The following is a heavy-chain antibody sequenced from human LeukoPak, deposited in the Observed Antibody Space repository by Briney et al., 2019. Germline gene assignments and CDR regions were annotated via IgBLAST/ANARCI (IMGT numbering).Heavy chain of an antibody. CDR2: IIPILGIA. D-gene: IGHD6-19*01. CDR3: AGSSGEGAFDI. CDR1: GGTFSSYA. Sequence: SVKVSCKASGGTFSSYAISWVRQAPGQGLEWMGRIIPILGIANYAQKFQGRVTIIADKSTSTAYMELSSLRSEDTAVYYCAGSSGEGAFDIWGQGTMVTVSS. V-gene: IGHV1-69*04. J-gene: IGHJ3*02.